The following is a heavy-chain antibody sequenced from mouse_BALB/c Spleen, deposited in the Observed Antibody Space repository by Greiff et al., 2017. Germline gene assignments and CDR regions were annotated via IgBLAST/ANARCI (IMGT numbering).Heavy chain of an antibody. D-gene: IGHD2-10*01. CDR1: GFTFSSYY. V-gene: IGHV5-6-2*01. CDR2: INSNGGST. Sequence: EVKLVESGGGLVKLGGSLKLSCAASGFTFSSYYMSWVRQTPEKRLELVAAINSNGGSTYYPDTVKGRFTISRDNAKNTLYLQMSSLKSEDTALYYCARHAYYGNLTEEYYFDYWGQGTTLTVSS. J-gene: IGHJ2*01. CDR3: ARHAYYGNLTEEYYFDY.